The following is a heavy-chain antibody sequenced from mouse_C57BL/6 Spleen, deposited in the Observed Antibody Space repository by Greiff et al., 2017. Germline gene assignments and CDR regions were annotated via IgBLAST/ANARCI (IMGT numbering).Heavy chain of an antibody. Sequence: QVQLQQPGTELVKPGASVKLSCKASGYTFTSYWLHWVKQRPGQGLEWIGNINPSNGGTNYNEKFKSKATLTVDKSSSTAYMQLSSLTSEDSAVXYCAREGFITTVVAKDFDYWGQGTTLTVSS. CDR2: INPSNGGT. V-gene: IGHV1-53*01. CDR3: AREGFITTVVAKDFDY. J-gene: IGHJ2*01. CDR1: GYTFTSYW. D-gene: IGHD1-1*01.